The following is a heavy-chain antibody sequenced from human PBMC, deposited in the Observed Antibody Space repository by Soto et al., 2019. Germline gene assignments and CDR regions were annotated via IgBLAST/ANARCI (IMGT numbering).Heavy chain of an antibody. J-gene: IGHJ6*02. CDR3: ARVCVSSLLCTYYYYGMDV. D-gene: IGHD2-2*01. Sequence: GGSLRLSCAASGFTFSSYSMNWVRQAPGKGLEWVSYISSSSSTIYYADSVKGRFTISRDNAKNSLYLQMNSLRDEDTAVYYCARVCVSSLLCTYYYYGMDVWGQGTTVTVSS. CDR2: ISSSSSTI. CDR1: GFTFSSYS. V-gene: IGHV3-48*02.